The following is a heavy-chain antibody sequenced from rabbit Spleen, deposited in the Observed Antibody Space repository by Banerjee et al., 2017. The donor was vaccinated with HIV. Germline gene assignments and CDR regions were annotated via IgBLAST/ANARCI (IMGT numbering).Heavy chain of an antibody. Sequence: QSLEESGGDLVKPGASLTLTCTASGFSFSSSQYMCWVRQAPGKGLEWIACVYGGYSGSTYYASWAKGRFTISKTSSTTVTLQMNSLTAADTAPSFCARDAAYSDYVTDRLDLWGPGTLVTVS. CDR1: GFSFSSSQY. V-gene: IGHV1S40*01. CDR2: VYGGYSGST. CDR3: ARDAAYSDYVTDRLDL. J-gene: IGHJ6*01. D-gene: IGHD2-1*01.